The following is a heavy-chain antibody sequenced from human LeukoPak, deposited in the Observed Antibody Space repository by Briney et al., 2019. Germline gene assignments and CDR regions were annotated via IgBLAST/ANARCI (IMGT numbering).Heavy chain of an antibody. CDR1: GFTFNCCW. V-gene: IGHV3-7*01. CDR3: ARDSQSGGYPFDS. CDR2: IKQDGSEK. Sequence: PGGSLRLSCAASGFTFNCCWMSWVRQAPGKGLEWVANIKQDGSEKYYVDSVKGRFTISRDNAKHSLYLQMNSLRAEDTAVYYCARDSQSGGYPFDSWGQGTLVTVSS. D-gene: IGHD1-26*01. J-gene: IGHJ4*02.